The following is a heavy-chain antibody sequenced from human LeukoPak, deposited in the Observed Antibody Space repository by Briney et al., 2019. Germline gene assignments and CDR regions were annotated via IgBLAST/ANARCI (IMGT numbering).Heavy chain of an antibody. CDR3: ARTILTGYYIDY. CDR1: GVSISSYY. V-gene: IGHV4-39*01. Sequence: SETLSLTCTVPGVSISSYYWGWIRQPPGKGLEWIGSIYYSGSTYYNPSLKSRVTISVDTSKNQFSLKLSSVTAADTAVYYCARTILTGYYIDYWGQGTLVTVSS. D-gene: IGHD3-9*01. CDR2: IYYSGST. J-gene: IGHJ4*02.